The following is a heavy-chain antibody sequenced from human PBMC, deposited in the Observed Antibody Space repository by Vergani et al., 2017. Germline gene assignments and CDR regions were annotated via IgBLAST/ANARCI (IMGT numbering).Heavy chain of an antibody. CDR3: ARINYYGSSGYSLTRWHNWFDP. V-gene: IGHV3-7*01. CDR1: GFIFSHSW. J-gene: IGHJ5*02. D-gene: IGHD3-22*01. Sequence: EVQLVESGGGLVQPGGSLRLSCAASGFIFSHSWMSWVRQAPGKGLEWVANINQDGSEKYYVESVKGRFTISRDNAKNSLYLQMNSLRAEDTALYYCARINYYGSSGYSLTRWHNWFDPWGQGTLITFSS. CDR2: INQDGSEK.